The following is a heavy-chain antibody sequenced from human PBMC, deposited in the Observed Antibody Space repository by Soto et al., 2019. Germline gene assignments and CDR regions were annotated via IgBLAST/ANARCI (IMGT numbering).Heavy chain of an antibody. D-gene: IGHD5-18*01. CDR3: ARDGRYSYGSAPSAY. CDR1: GYTFTSYA. J-gene: IGHJ4*02. V-gene: IGHV1-18*01. CDR2: ISGYNGNT. Sequence: QVQLVQSAAEVKKPGASVKVSCKASGYTFTSYAISWVRQAPGQGLEWMGWISGYNGNTNYEQNLQGRVTMTTDTSTSTAYMERRGLRSEATAVYYCARDGRYSYGSAPSAYWGQGTLVTVSS.